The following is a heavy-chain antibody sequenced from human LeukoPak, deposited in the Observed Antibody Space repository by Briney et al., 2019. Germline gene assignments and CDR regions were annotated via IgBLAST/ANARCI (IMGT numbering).Heavy chain of an antibody. Sequence: EASVKVSCKASGYTFTSYAMHWVRQAPGQGLEWMGGIIPIFGIANYAQKFQGRVTITADKPTSTAYMELSSLRSEDTAVYYCAREGGYYDSSGNAEGAFDIWGQGTMVTVSS. CDR2: IIPIFGIA. J-gene: IGHJ3*02. D-gene: IGHD3-22*01. CDR3: AREGGYYDSSGNAEGAFDI. V-gene: IGHV1-69*10. CDR1: GYTFTSYA.